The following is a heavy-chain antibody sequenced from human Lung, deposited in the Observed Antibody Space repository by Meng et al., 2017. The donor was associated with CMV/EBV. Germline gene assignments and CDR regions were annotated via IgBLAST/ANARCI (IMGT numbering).Heavy chain of an antibody. D-gene: IGHD1-1*01. CDR1: GGSSSSSTYY. CDR3: ARDLEY. CDR2: LYDSGST. J-gene: IGHJ4*02. Sequence: QLRGAGPGLLSPPETLSPPCSVSGGSSSSSTYYWAWLRQPPGKGLEWIGSLYDSGSTYYHPSLKSRVTISVDTSKTYFSLKLRSVTAADTAVYYCARDLEYWGQGTLVTVSS. V-gene: IGHV4-39*07.